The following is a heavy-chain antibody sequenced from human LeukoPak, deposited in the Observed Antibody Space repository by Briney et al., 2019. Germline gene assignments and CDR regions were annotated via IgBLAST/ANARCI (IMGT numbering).Heavy chain of an antibody. D-gene: IGHD2-15*01. Sequence: GGSLRLSCVASGFTFSIYAMSWVRQAPGKGLEWVSAISGSDYSTYYADSVKGRFTISRDNSKNTLYLQMNSLRAEDTAIYYCAKVASVAFDYWGQGTLVTVSS. CDR2: ISGSDYST. CDR3: AKVASVAFDY. CDR1: GFTFSIYA. V-gene: IGHV3-23*01. J-gene: IGHJ4*02.